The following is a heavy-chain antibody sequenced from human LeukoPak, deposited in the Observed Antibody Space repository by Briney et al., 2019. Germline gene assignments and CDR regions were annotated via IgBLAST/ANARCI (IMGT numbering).Heavy chain of an antibody. CDR2: IDHTGGT. CDR1: GGSFSDYY. J-gene: IGHJ5*02. D-gene: IGHD3-10*01. V-gene: IGHV4-34*01. Sequence: SETLSLTCAVSGGSFSDYYWSWICQPPGKGLEWIGEIDHTGGTNYNPSLKSRVAISVDTSKKQFSLRLNSVTAADTAVYFCARGYGSGSYSTWGQGTLVSVSS. CDR3: ARGYGSGSYST.